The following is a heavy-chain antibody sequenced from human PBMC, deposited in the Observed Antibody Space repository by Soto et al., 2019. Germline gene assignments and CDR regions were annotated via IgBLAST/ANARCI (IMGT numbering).Heavy chain of an antibody. Sequence: GGSLILSCAASGFTFSSYWMHWVRQAPGKGLVWVSRINSDGSSTSYADSVKGRFTISRDNAKNTLYLQMNSLRAEDTAVYYCAKGVPGIAVAGTGYFQHWGQGTLVTVSS. D-gene: IGHD6-19*01. CDR2: INSDGSST. J-gene: IGHJ1*01. V-gene: IGHV3-74*01. CDR3: AKGVPGIAVAGTGYFQH. CDR1: GFTFSSYW.